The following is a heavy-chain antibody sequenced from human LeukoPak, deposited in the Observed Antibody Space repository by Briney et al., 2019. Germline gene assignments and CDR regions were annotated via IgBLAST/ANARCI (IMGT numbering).Heavy chain of an antibody. J-gene: IGHJ4*02. CDR2: INPNSGGT. CDR1: GYTFTGYY. CDR3: ARLRILPDRGVGAQSGYFDY. V-gene: IGHV1-2*02. Sequence: GASVKVSCKASGYTFTGYYMHWVRQAPGQGLEWMGWINPNSGGTNYAQKFQGRVTMTRDTSISTAYMELSRLRSDDTAVYYCARLRILPDRGVGAQSGYFDYWGQGTLVTVSS. D-gene: IGHD1-26*01.